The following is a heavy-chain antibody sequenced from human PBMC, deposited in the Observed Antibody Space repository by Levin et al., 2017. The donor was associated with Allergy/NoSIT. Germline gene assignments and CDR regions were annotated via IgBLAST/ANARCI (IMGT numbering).Heavy chain of an antibody. Sequence: GGSLRLSCAASGFTVSSNYMSWVRQAPGKGLEWFSLYYGDGRTAYGDSVKGRFTISRDISRNTLDLQMNSLGAEDTALYYCARLSGTVWSPFDLWGQGTLVTVSS. J-gene: IGHJ4*02. V-gene: IGHV3-53*01. CDR1: GFTVSSNY. D-gene: IGHD1-1*01. CDR3: ARLSGTVWSPFDL. CDR2: YYGDGRT.